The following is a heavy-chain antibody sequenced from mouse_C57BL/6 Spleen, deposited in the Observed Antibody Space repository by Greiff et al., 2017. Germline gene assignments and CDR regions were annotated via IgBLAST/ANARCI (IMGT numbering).Heavy chain of an antibody. Sequence: QVQLKQPGAELVKPGASVKLSCKASGYTFTSYWMHWVKQRPGQGLEWIGMIHPNSGSTNYNEKFKSKATLTVDKSSSTAYMQLSSLTSEDSAVYYCASIYYGYDAWFAYWGQGTLVTVSA. V-gene: IGHV1-64*01. CDR3: ASIYYGYDAWFAY. CDR1: GYTFTSYW. D-gene: IGHD2-2*01. CDR2: IHPNSGST. J-gene: IGHJ3*01.